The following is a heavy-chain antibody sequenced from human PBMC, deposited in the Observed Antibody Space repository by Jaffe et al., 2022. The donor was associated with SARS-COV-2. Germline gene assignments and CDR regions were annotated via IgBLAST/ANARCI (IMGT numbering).Heavy chain of an antibody. V-gene: IGHV3-33*01. Sequence: QVQLVESGGGVVQPGRSLRLSCAASGFPFSSYGMLWVRQAPGKGLEWVAVIWYDGNNKYYADSVKGRFTISRDNSKNTLYLQMNSLRAEDTAMYYCARGDQGSGYPLPPNFWGQGTLVTVSS. CDR2: IWYDGNNK. CDR1: GFPFSSYG. J-gene: IGHJ4*02. D-gene: IGHD3-3*01. CDR3: ARGDQGSGYPLPPNF.